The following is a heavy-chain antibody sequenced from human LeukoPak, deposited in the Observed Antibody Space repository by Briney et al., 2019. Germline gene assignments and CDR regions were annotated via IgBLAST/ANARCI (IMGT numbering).Heavy chain of an antibody. CDR2: ISSSSSYI. CDR3: AKDLRYYDSSGPEY. Sequence: SGGSLRLSCVASGFTFSSYSMNWVRQAPGKGLEWVSCISSSSSYIYYADSVKGRFTISRDNSKNTLYLQMNSLRAEDTAVYYCAKDLRYYDSSGPEYWGQGTLVTVSS. J-gene: IGHJ4*02. V-gene: IGHV3-21*01. D-gene: IGHD3-22*01. CDR1: GFTFSSYS.